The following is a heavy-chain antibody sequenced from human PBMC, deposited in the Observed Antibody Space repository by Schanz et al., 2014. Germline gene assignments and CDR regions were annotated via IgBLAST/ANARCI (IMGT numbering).Heavy chain of an antibody. CDR3: ARGGSGSHYRLDY. Sequence: EVKMVESGGGLVKPGGSLRLSCAASGFNFSSYSLNWVRQAPGKGLEWVSSISYGTSYIYYAESVKGRFTISRDNAKNSLYLQMNGLRAEDAGLYFCARGGSGSHYRLDYWGQGTLVNVSS. V-gene: IGHV3-21*03. D-gene: IGHD1-26*01. J-gene: IGHJ4*02. CDR1: GFNFSSYS. CDR2: ISYGTSYI.